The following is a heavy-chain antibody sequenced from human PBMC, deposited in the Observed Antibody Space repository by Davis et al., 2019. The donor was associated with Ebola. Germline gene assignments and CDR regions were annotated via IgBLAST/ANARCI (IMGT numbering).Heavy chain of an antibody. Sequence: SAKVSCNVSGYTFTELSMYWVRQAPGQGLEWMGGIIPVFRPASYAQKFQGRVTITADESTRTAYMELDGLISEDTAVYYCAHLGPQRYCSGGGCHGYLDYWGQGTLVTVSS. V-gene: IGHV1-69*13. CDR2: IIPVFRPA. J-gene: IGHJ4*02. CDR3: AHLGPQRYCSGGGCHGYLDY. D-gene: IGHD2-15*01. CDR1: GYTFTELS.